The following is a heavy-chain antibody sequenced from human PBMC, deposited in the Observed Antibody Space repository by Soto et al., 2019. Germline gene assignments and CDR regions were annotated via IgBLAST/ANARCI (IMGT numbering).Heavy chain of an antibody. CDR2: IIPIFGTA. J-gene: IGHJ6*02. CDR1: GGTFSSYA. D-gene: IGHD5-18*01. V-gene: IGHV1-69*06. CDR3: ATIRLWSTHYYYGMYV. Sequence: SVKVSCKASGGTFSSYAISWVRQAPGQGLEWRGGIIPIFGTANSAQKFQGRVTITADTSTSTAYMELSSLRSEDAAVYYCATIRLWSTHYYYGMYVRGQGTTVTVSS.